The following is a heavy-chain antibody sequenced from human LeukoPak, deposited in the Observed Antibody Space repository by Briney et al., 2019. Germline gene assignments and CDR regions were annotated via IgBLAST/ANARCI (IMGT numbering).Heavy chain of an antibody. CDR3: ARRNTGTYAAYFDL. V-gene: IGHV4-39*01. CDR2: IYYSGST. CDR1: GGSISSTTYH. D-gene: IGHD4-11*01. Sequence: PSETLSLTCGISGGSISSTTYHWDWIRQPPGKGLEWIGSIYYSGSTNYNPSLKSRVTISVDTSENQFSLKLSSVTAADTAVYYCARRNTGTYAAYFDLWGRGTLVTVSS. J-gene: IGHJ2*01.